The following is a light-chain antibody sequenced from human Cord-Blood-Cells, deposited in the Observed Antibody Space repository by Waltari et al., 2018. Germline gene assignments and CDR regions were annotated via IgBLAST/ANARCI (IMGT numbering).Light chain of an antibody. CDR3: CSSAGSSTYV. Sequence: QSALTQPASVSGSPGQSSTISCTGTSSDVGSYNLVSWYQQHPGKAPKLMLYEGIKRASGGSNPFSGSQSGNTASLTIPGLPAEDEADYYCCSSAGSSTYVFGTGTKVTVL. V-gene: IGLV2-23*01. CDR2: EGI. J-gene: IGLJ1*01. CDR1: SSDVGSYNL.